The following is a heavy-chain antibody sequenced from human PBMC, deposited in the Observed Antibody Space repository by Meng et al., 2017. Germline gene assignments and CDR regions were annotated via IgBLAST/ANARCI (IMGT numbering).Heavy chain of an antibody. CDR2: INPNSGGT. V-gene: IGHV1-2*06. Sequence: ASVKVSCKASGYTFTGYYMHWVRQAPGQGREWMGRINPNSGGTNYAQKFQGRVTMTRETSISTAYMELSRLRSDDTAVYYCASGSITMVRGEPYYYYGMDVWGQGTTVTVSS. J-gene: IGHJ6*02. CDR3: ASGSITMVRGEPYYYYGMDV. CDR1: GYTFTGYY. D-gene: IGHD3-10*01.